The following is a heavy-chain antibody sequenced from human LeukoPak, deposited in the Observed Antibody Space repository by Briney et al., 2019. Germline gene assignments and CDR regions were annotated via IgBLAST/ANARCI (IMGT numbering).Heavy chain of an antibody. V-gene: IGHV1-69*13. CDR3: ASNSLTGDEYYFDY. Sequence: ASVKVSCKASGGTFSSYAISWVRQAPGQGLEWMGGIIPIFGTATYAQKFQGRVTITADESTSTAYMELSSLRSEDTAVYYCASNSLTGDEYYFDYWGQGTLVTVSS. CDR1: GGTFSSYA. D-gene: IGHD7-27*01. J-gene: IGHJ4*02. CDR2: IIPIFGTA.